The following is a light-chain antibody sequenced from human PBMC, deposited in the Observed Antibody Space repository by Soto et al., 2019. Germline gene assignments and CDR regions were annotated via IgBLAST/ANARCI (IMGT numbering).Light chain of an antibody. CDR3: QQYFGTPLT. CDR2: WAS. J-gene: IGKJ4*01. V-gene: IGKV4-1*01. CDR1: QSVLYSSNNKNY. Sequence: DIVMTQSPDSLAVSLGERATINCRSSQSVLYSSNNKNYLAWYQQKPGQPPKLLFYWASSRQSGVPDRFSGSGSGTDFTLTIRCLQAEDVAVYYCQQYFGTPLTFGGGTTVEIK.